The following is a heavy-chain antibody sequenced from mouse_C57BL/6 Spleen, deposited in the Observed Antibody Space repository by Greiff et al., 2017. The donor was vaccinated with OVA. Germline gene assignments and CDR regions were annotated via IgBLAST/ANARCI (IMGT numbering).Heavy chain of an antibody. CDR1: GFSLTSYA. CDR2: IWTGGGT. Sequence: QVQLKESGPGLVAPSQSLSITCTVSGFSLTSYAISWVRQPPGKGLEWLGVIWTGGGTNYNSALKSRLSISKDNSKSQVFLKMNSLQTDDTARYYCARNLLDGYLIPYYAMDYWGQGTSVTVSS. CDR3: ARNLLDGYLIPYYAMDY. D-gene: IGHD2-3*01. J-gene: IGHJ4*01. V-gene: IGHV2-9-1*01.